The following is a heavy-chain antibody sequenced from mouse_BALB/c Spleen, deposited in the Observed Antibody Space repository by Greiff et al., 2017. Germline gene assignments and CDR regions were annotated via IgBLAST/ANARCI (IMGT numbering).Heavy chain of an antibody. J-gene: IGHJ4*01. V-gene: IGHV5-6-3*01. CDR3: ARDYDFYAMDY. Sequence: EVQVVESGGGLVQPGGSLKLSCAASGFTFSSYGMSWVRQTPDKRLELVATINSNGGSTYYPDSVKGRFTISRDNAKNTLYLQMSSLKSEDTAMYYCARDYDFYAMDYWGQGTSVTVSS. CDR2: INSNGGST. CDR1: GFTFSSYG.